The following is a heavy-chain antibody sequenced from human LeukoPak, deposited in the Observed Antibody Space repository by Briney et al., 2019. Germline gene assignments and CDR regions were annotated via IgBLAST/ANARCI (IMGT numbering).Heavy chain of an antibody. CDR3: VKGRISEDGLDF. D-gene: IGHD6-13*01. J-gene: IGHJ4*02. CDR2: ISSSGNT. V-gene: IGHV3-23*01. CDR1: GFTFSRSA. Sequence: PGGSLRLSCAASGFTFSRSAMTWVRQTPGKGLDWVSSISSSGNTYYADSVKGRFTISRDNSKNMLYLQMNSLRADDTAVYYCVKGRISEDGLDFWGQGTLVTVSS.